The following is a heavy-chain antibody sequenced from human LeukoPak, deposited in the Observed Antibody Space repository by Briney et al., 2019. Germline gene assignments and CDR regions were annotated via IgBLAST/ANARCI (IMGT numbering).Heavy chain of an antibody. Sequence: ASVKVSCKVSGYTLTELSMHWVRQAPGKGLEWMGGFDPEDGETIYAQKFQGRVTMTEDTSTDTACMELSSLRSEDTAVYYCATSAAAILSVDYWGQGTLVTVSS. V-gene: IGHV1-24*01. J-gene: IGHJ4*02. CDR1: GYTLTELS. CDR3: ATSAAAILSVDY. D-gene: IGHD2-2*01. CDR2: FDPEDGET.